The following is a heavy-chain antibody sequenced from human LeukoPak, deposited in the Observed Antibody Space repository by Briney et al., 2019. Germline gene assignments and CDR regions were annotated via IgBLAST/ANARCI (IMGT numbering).Heavy chain of an antibody. V-gene: IGHV3-23*01. D-gene: IGHD5-18*01. CDR3: ASAAPISEYTYAYDY. CDR2: ISGSGGST. Sequence: PGGSLRLSCAASGFTFSSYAMSWVRQAPGKGLEWVSAISGSGGSTYYADSVKGRFTISRDNSKNTLYLQMNSLRAEDTAVYYCASAAPISEYTYAYDYWAREPWSPSPQ. CDR1: GFTFSSYA. J-gene: IGHJ4*02.